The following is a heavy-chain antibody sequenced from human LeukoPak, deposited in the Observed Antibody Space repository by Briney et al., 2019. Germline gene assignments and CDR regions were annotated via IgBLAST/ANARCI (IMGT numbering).Heavy chain of an antibody. CDR2: INHSGST. CDR1: GGSFSGYY. Sequence: SETLSLTCAVYGGSFSGYYWSWIRQPPGKGLEWIGEINHSGSTNYNPSLKSRVTISVDTSKNQFSLKLSSVTAADTAVYYCARGLYDSSGSYRYNWFDPWGQGTLVTVSS. J-gene: IGHJ5*02. V-gene: IGHV4-34*01. CDR3: ARGLYDSSGSYRYNWFDP. D-gene: IGHD3-22*01.